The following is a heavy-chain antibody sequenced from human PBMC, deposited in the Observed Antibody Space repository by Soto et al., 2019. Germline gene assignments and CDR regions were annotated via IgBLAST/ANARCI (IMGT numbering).Heavy chain of an antibody. CDR2: INPNSGGT. CDR3: AKDETTMIVVVIDY. D-gene: IGHD3-22*01. J-gene: IGHJ4*02. V-gene: IGHV1-2*02. CDR1: GYTFTGYY. Sequence: ASVKVSCKASGYTFTGYYMHWVRQAPGQGLEWMGWINPNSGGTNYAQKFQGRVTMTRDTSISTAYMELSRLRSDDTAVYYCAKDETTMIVVVIDYWGQGTLVTVSS.